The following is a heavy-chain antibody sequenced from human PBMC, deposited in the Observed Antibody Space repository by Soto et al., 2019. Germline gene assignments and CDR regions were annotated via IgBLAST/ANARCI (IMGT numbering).Heavy chain of an antibody. D-gene: IGHD2-2*01. CDR2: ISLYSDGT. Sequence: ASVKVSCKTSGYTFSNYGITWVRQAPGQPLEWLGWISLYSDGTNYAQKFQGRVSMTTDTSTTTAYTELRSLRSDDTAVYYCARVVPGAEAWFGPWGQGTLVTISS. J-gene: IGHJ5*02. CDR1: GYTFSNYG. V-gene: IGHV1-18*01. CDR3: ARVVPGAEAWFGP.